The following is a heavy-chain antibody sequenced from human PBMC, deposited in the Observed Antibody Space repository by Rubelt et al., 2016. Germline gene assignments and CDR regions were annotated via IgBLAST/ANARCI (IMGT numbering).Heavy chain of an antibody. J-gene: IGHJ4*02. Sequence: RSLRLSCAASGFTFSSYAMHWVRQAPGKGLEWVAVISYDGSNKYYADSVKGRFTISRDNSKNTLDLQMNSLRAEDTAVYYCARVPYGDYVWGLLGYWGQGTLVTVSS. V-gene: IGHV3-30*04. D-gene: IGHD3-16*01. CDR2: ISYDGSNK. CDR1: GFTFSSYA. CDR3: ARVPYGDYVWGLLGY.